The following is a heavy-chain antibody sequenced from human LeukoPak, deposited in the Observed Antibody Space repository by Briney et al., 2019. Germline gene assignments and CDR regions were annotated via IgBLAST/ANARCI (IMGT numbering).Heavy chain of an antibody. Sequence: YWSWIRQPPGKGLEWMGIIYPGDSDTRYSPSLQGQVTISADKSISTAYLQWSSLKASDTAMYYCARATTFYGMDVWGQGTTVTVSS. CDR2: IYPGDSDT. D-gene: IGHD5-24*01. V-gene: IGHV5-51*01. CDR3: ARATTFYGMDV. CDR1: YW. J-gene: IGHJ6*02.